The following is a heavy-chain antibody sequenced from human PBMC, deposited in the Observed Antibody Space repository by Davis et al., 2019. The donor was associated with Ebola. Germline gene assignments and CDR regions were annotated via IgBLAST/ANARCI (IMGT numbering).Heavy chain of an antibody. V-gene: IGHV5-51*01. CDR2: IYPSDSDT. Sequence: ADSLQIPCQASGYTFTSYWIGRVRQMPGKGLEWMGLIYPSDSDTVYSPSFQGQVNISVDKSITTAYLQWNSLKASDTAMYYCARHVGSNWSSFDFWGQGTLVTVSS. CDR3: ARHVGSNWSSFDF. CDR1: GYTFTSYW. J-gene: IGHJ4*02. D-gene: IGHD6-13*01.